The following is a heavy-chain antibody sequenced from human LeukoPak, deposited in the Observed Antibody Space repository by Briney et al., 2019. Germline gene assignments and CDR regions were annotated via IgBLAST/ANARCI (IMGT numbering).Heavy chain of an antibody. CDR1: GFTFSSYS. CDR2: ISSSSSYI. CDR3: ARDYENLTGSKTRFHY. J-gene: IGHJ4*02. Sequence: GGSLRLSCAASGFTFSSYSMNWVRQAPGKGLEWVSCISSSSSYIYYANSVKGRFTISRDNAKNSLYLQMNSLRAEDTAVYYCARDYENLTGSKTRFHYWGQGTLVTVSS. V-gene: IGHV3-21*01. D-gene: IGHD3-9*01.